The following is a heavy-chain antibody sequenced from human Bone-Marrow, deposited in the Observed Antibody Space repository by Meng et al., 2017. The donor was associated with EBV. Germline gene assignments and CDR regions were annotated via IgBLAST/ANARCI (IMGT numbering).Heavy chain of an antibody. D-gene: IGHD6-19*01. Sequence: QGQLVQAGAEGEKPGASVKVSCKTSGHTFSDYYIHWVRQAPGQGLEWMGRIKSESGGTHYAQTFQGRITMTRDTSISTAYMELTSLRSDDTAMYYCARDGDMPVAADWGQGTLVTVSS. CDR2: IKSESGGT. J-gene: IGHJ4*02. V-gene: IGHV1-2*06. CDR1: GHTFSDYY. CDR3: ARDGDMPVAAD.